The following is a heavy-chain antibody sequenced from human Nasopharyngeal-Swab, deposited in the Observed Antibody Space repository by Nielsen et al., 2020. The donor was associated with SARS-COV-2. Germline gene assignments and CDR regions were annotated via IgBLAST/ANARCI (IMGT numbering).Heavy chain of an antibody. CDR2: ISSSGSTI. D-gene: IGHD3-10*01. CDR1: GFTFSDYY. CDR3: AREGRGGYYYYYGMDV. J-gene: IGHJ6*02. V-gene: IGHV3-11*04. Sequence: GESLKISCAASGFTFSDYYMSWIRQAPGKGLEWVSYISSSGSTIYYADSVKGRFTISRDNAKNSLYLQMNSLRAEDTAVYYCAREGRGGYYYYYGMDVWGQGTTVTVSS.